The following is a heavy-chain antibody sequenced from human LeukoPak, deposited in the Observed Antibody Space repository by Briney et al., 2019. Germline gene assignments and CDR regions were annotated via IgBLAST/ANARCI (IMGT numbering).Heavy chain of an antibody. CDR1: GVSISSGDYY. D-gene: IGHD1-26*01. Sequence: SETLSLTCTVSGVSISSGDYYWSWIRQPPGKGLEWIGYIYYSGSTYYNPSLKSRVTISVDTSKNQFSLKLSSVTAADTAVYYCARRRELYYFDYWGQGTLVTVSS. J-gene: IGHJ4*02. V-gene: IGHV4-30-4*01. CDR2: IYYSGST. CDR3: ARRRELYYFDY.